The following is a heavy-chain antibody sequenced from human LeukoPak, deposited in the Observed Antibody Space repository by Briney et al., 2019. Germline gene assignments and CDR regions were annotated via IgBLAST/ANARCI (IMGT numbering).Heavy chain of an antibody. Sequence: GASVKVSCKASGYTFTSYDINWVRQATGQGLEWIGWMNPNSGNTGYAQKFQGRVTMTRNTSISTAYMELSSLRSEDTAVYYCARDRIAAAGTPWFDPWGQGTLVTVSS. CDR2: MNPNSGNT. CDR1: GYTFTSYD. D-gene: IGHD6-13*01. CDR3: ARDRIAAAGTPWFDP. J-gene: IGHJ5*02. V-gene: IGHV1-8*01.